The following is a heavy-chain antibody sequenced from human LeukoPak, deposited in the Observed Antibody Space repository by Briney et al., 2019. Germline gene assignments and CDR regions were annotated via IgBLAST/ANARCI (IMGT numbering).Heavy chain of an antibody. CDR1: GDSISSYY. Sequence: SETLSLTCTVSGDSISSYYWSWIRQPPGKGLEWVGYIYYSGSTNYNPSLKSRLTISVDTSKNQFSLKLRSVPAADTAVYYCARYIAVAGTFYFDYWGQGTLVTVSS. CDR3: ARYIAVAGTFYFDY. V-gene: IGHV4-59*01. J-gene: IGHJ4*02. CDR2: IYYSGST. D-gene: IGHD6-19*01.